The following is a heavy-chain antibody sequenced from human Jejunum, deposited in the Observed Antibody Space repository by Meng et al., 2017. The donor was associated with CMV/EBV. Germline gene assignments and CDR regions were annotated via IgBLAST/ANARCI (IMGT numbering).Heavy chain of an antibody. V-gene: IGHV1-69*02. CDR3: ASSDCGSTSCYTTGTDD. J-gene: IGHJ4*02. D-gene: IGHD2-2*02. CDR1: TCSGYT. Sequence: TCSGYTISWVRQAPGQGLEWMGRIIPILANPNYAPKFQGRLTITADTSTNTAYMELSSLRSDDTAVYYCASSDCGSTSCYTTGTDDWGQGTLVTVSS. CDR2: IIPILANP.